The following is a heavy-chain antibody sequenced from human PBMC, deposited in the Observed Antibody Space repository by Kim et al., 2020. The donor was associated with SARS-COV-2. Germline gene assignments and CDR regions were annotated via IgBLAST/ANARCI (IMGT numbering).Heavy chain of an antibody. CDR1: GGSFSGYY. D-gene: IGHD3-9*01. J-gene: IGHJ6*02. CDR2: INHSGST. Sequence: SETLSLTCAVYGGSFSGYYWSWIRQPPGKGLEWIGEINHSGSTNYNPSLKSRVTISVDTSKNQFSLKLSSVTAAHTAVYYCYFRDWFGMDVWGQGTTVTVSS. V-gene: IGHV4-34*01. CDR3: YFRDWFGMDV.